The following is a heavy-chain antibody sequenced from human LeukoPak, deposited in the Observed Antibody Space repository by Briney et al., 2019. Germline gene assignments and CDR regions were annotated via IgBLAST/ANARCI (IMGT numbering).Heavy chain of an antibody. CDR2: INHSGST. CDR1: GGSFSGYY. V-gene: IGHV4-34*01. CDR3: ARGSMAERRAFDI. D-gene: IGHD1-1*01. J-gene: IGHJ3*02. Sequence: SETLSLTCAVYGGSFSGYYWSWIRQPPGKGLEWIGEINHSGSTNYNPSLKSRVTISVDTSKNQFSLKLSSVTAADTAVYYCARGSMAERRAFDIWGQGTMVTVSS.